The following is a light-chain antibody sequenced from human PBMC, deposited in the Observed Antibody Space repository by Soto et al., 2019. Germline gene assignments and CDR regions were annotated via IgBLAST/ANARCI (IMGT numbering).Light chain of an antibody. CDR2: RAS. V-gene: IGKV1-5*03. CDR3: QQYSTYPYT. CDR1: QGISNY. J-gene: IGKJ2*01. Sequence: DIPMTQSPSTVSASVGDSVTITCRASQGISNYLAWYHQKPGKAPKLLIYRASTLESGVPSRFSGRGSATEFTLSISSLQPDDFGTYYCQQYSTYPYTFGQGTKLEIK.